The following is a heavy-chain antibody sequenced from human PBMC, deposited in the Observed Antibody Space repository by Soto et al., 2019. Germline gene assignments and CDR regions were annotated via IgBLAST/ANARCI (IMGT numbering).Heavy chain of an antibody. CDR2: FYYSGST. CDR1: GGSVSGGSYF. D-gene: IGHD1-1*01. CDR3: ARERRMGTFDY. Sequence: SETLSLSCTVSGGSVSGGSYFCSWVRQPPGKGLEWIGYFYYSGSTKYNPSLKSRVTILEDTSKNQFSLKLNSVTAADTAVYYCARERRMGTFDYWGQGALVTVSS. J-gene: IGHJ4*02. V-gene: IGHV4-61*01.